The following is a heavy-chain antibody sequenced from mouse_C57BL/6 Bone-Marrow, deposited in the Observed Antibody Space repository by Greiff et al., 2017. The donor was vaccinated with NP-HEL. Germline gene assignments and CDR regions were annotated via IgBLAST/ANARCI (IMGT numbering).Heavy chain of an antibody. J-gene: IGHJ4*01. D-gene: IGHD2-12*01. CDR2: IRNKANGYTS. CDR1: GFTFTDYY. V-gene: IGHV7-3*01. Sequence: DVMLVESGGGLVQPGGSLSLSCAASGFTFTDYYMSWVRQPPGKALEWLGFIRNKANGYTSEYSASVKGRFTISGDNSQSILYLQMNALRAEDSATYYCARSPYYMADYWGQGTSVTVSS. CDR3: ARSPYYMADY.